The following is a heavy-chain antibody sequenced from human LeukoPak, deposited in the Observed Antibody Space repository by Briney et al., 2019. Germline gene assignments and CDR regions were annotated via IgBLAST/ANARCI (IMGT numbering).Heavy chain of an antibody. CDR1: GFTFSSYS. Sequence: GGSLRLSCAASGFTFSSYSMNWVRQAPGKGLEWVSSISSSSSYIYYADSVKGRFTISRDNAKNSLYLQMNSLRAEDTALYYCAKEYYDSSGSFDYWGQGTLVTVSS. J-gene: IGHJ4*02. CDR3: AKEYYDSSGSFDY. V-gene: IGHV3-21*04. D-gene: IGHD3-22*01. CDR2: ISSSSSYI.